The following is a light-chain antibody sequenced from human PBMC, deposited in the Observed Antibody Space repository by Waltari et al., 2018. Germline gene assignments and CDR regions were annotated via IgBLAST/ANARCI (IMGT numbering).Light chain of an antibody. CDR3: QQYQNLPYT. Sequence: DIQMTQSPSSMSASVGDRVTITCQASQDISNSLNWYNQKPVKAPKLLIYDASDLETGVPSRFSGSGSGTDFTFTISSLQPEDTATYYCQQYQNLPYTFGQGTKLEI. J-gene: IGKJ2*01. CDR1: QDISNS. V-gene: IGKV1-33*01. CDR2: DAS.